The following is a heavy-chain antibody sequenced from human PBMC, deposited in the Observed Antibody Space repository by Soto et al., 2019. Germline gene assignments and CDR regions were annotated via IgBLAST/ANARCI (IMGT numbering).Heavy chain of an antibody. CDR2: NNPHSGDT. J-gene: IGHJ4*02. V-gene: IGHV1-2*04. CDR3: ARAAGGNSLYYFDD. D-gene: IGHD2-21*02. Sequence: QVQLVQSGAEVKKPGASVKVSCKASGYTFTAYYLHWVRQAPGQGLEWMGWNNPHSGDTTYAEKFQGWVTMTRDTSISPANMELSRLKSEDTAVYSCARAAGGNSLYYFDDWGQGTLVTVS. CDR1: GYTFTAYY.